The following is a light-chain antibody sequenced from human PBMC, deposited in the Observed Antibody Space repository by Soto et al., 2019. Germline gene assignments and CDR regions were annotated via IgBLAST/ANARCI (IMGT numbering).Light chain of an antibody. CDR2: GAY. CDR1: QGISNY. Sequence: DIQMTQSPSSLSASAGDRVTITCRASQGISNYLAWDQQNPGKVPQLLIYGAYTLQSAVPSRFSGIGSGTDFTLTISSLQCEDVAPYYCQKYNNAPLTFGGGTKVELK. CDR3: QKYNNAPLT. J-gene: IGKJ4*01. V-gene: IGKV1-27*01.